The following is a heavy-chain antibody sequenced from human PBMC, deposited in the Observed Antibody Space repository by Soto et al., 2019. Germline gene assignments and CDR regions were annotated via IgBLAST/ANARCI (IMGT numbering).Heavy chain of an antibody. J-gene: IGHJ4*02. CDR1: GFTFSSYS. Sequence: EVQLVESGGGLVKPGGSLRLSCAASGFTFSSYSMNWVRQAPGKGLECVSSISSSSSYIYYADSVKGRFTISSDNAKNSLYLQMNSLRAEDTAVYYCARDADSSLDYWGQGTLVTVSS. CDR2: ISSSSSYI. V-gene: IGHV3-21*01. CDR3: ARDADSSLDY. D-gene: IGHD6-19*01.